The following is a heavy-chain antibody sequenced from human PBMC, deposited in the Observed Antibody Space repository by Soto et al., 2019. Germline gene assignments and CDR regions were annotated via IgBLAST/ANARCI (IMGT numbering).Heavy chain of an antibody. Sequence: EVQLVESGGGLVQSGGSLRLSCAASGFTFSSYWMSWVRQGPGKGPEWVANIKQDGSEKYYVDSVQGRFTTCRDNATNLLYRQMARLRAEETAVYSCAASPYAISGYSWGQGQLAT. V-gene: IGHV3-7*05. CDR3: AASPYAISGYS. CDR1: GFTFSSYW. J-gene: IGHJ1*01. D-gene: IGHD2-8*01. CDR2: IKQDGSEK.